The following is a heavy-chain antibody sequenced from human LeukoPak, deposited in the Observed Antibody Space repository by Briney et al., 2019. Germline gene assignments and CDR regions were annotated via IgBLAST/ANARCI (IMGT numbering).Heavy chain of an antibody. V-gene: IGHV4-4*09. CDR3: ARWRSSSSDFDY. CDR2: IYTSGST. Sequence: SETLSLTCTVSGGSISSYYWSWIRQLPGKGLEWIGYIYTSGSTNYNPSLKSRVTISVDTSKNQFSLKLSSVTAADTAVYYCARWRSSSSDFDYWGQGTLVTVSS. J-gene: IGHJ4*02. CDR1: GGSISSYY. D-gene: IGHD6-6*01.